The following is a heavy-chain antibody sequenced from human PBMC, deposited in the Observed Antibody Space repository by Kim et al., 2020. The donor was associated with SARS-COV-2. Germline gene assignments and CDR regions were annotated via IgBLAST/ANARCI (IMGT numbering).Heavy chain of an antibody. Sequence: ASVKVSCKASGYTFTIYGINWVRQAPGQGLEWIGWVSAYNGDTNYAQNFQGRVTMTTDTSTTTAYMELTSLRSDDTAVYYCARDDYGDYRHAFNIWGQGTLVTVSS. CDR3: ARDDYGDYRHAFNI. D-gene: IGHD4-17*01. CDR2: VSAYNGDT. CDR1: GYTFTIYG. V-gene: IGHV1-18*01. J-gene: IGHJ3*02.